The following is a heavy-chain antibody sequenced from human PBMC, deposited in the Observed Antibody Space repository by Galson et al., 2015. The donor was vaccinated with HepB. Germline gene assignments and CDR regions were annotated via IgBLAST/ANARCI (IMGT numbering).Heavy chain of an antibody. CDR1: GFTFSSYA. J-gene: IGHJ6*02. CDR2: ISGSGGST. Sequence: SLRLSCAASGFTFSSYAMSWVRQAPGKGLEWVSAISGSGGSTYYTDSVKGRFSISRDDSKNTLYFQMNSLRAEDTAVYYCAKFSSAWGDFYYNAMDVWGQGTTVTVSS. CDR3: AKFSSAWGDFYYNAMDV. D-gene: IGHD6-19*01. V-gene: IGHV3-23*01.